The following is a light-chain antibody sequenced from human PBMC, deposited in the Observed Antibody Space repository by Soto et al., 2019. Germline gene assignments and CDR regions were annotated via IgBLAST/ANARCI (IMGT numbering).Light chain of an antibody. J-gene: IGKJ1*01. V-gene: IGKV1-5*01. CDR1: QSISSW. CDR2: DAS. Sequence: DIQITQSTSTLSASVGDRVTITCRASQSISSWLAWYQQKPGKAPKLLIYDASSLESGVPSRFSGSGSGTEFTLTISSLQPDDFATYYCQQYNSYPRTFGQGTKVDIK. CDR3: QQYNSYPRT.